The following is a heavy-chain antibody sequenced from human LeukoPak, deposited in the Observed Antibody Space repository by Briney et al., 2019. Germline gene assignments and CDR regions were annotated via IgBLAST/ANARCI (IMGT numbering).Heavy chain of an antibody. CDR1: GFTFSSYA. Sequence: PGGSLRLSCAASGFTFSSYAMTWVRQAPGKGLEWVSTISGGGSTYYAHSLKGRFTISRDNAKTPLYLQVNSLRAEDTGVYYCANSERSNGNYFFDYWGQGTLVTVSS. CDR3: ANSERSNGNYFFDY. CDR2: ISGGGST. V-gene: IGHV3-23*01. D-gene: IGHD1-1*01. J-gene: IGHJ4*02.